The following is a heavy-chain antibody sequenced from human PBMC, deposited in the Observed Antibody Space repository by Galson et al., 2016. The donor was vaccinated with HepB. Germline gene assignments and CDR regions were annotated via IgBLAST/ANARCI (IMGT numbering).Heavy chain of an antibody. V-gene: IGHV3-64D*06. J-gene: IGHJ5*01. CDR1: GFTFSSYA. CDR2: ISSNEYST. CDR3: LNGDPHSSSWENWFDS. Sequence: SLRLSCAASGFTFSSYAMHWVRQAPGKGLEYVSGISSNEYSTYYADSVKGRFTISRDNSKNTLYLQMSSLRVEDTAVYYRLNGDPHSSSWENWFDSWGQGTLATVSS. D-gene: IGHD6-13*01.